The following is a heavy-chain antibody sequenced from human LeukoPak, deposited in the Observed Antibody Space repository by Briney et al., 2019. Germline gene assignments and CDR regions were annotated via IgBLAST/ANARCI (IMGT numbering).Heavy chain of an antibody. D-gene: IGHD6-19*01. Sequence: PSGALSLTCTVSGGSISSSSYHWGWIRQPPGKGLEWIGSIYCSGSTYYNPSLKSRVTISVDTSKNQFSLKLSSVTAADTAVYYCARHRGGAVAALTLDVWGKGTTVTVSS. CDR2: IYCSGST. CDR1: GGSISSSSYH. J-gene: IGHJ6*04. V-gene: IGHV4-39*01. CDR3: ARHRGGAVAALTLDV.